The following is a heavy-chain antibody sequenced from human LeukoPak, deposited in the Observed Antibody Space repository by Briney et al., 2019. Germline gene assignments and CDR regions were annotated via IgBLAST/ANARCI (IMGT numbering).Heavy chain of an antibody. CDR1: GGSISSGSYY. V-gene: IGHV4-61*02. CDR2: IYTSGST. J-gene: IGHJ3*02. CDR3: ARPDSSGYRYAFDI. Sequence: PSETLSVTCTVSGGSISSGSYYWSWIRQPAGKGLEWIGRIYTSGSTNYNPSLKSRVTISVDTSKNQFSLKLSSVTAADTAVYYCARPDSSGYRYAFDIWGQGTMVTVSS. D-gene: IGHD3-22*01.